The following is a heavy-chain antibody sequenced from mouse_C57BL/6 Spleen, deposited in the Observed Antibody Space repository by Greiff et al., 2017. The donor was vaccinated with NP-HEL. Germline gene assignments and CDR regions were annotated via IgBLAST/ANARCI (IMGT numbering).Heavy chain of an antibody. J-gene: IGHJ4*01. V-gene: IGHV1-69*01. D-gene: IGHD1-1*01. CDR3: ARRGYYYGSSYYAMDY. CDR1: GYTFTSYW. CDR2: IDPSDSYT. Sequence: QVQLQQPGAELVMPGASVKLSCKASGYTFTSYWMHWVKQRPGQGLEWIGEIDPSDSYTNYNQKFKGKSTLTVDKSSSTAYMQLSSLTSEDSEVYYCARRGYYYGSSYYAMDYWGQGTSVTVSS.